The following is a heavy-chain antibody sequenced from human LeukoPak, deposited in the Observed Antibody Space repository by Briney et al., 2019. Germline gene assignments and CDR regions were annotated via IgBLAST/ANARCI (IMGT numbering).Heavy chain of an antibody. CDR3: ARAFRRVVVPAASDY. J-gene: IGHJ4*02. CDR2: INPNSGGT. D-gene: IGHD2-2*01. CDR1: GYTFTGYY. Sequence: ASVKVSRKASGYTFTGYYMHWVRQAPGQGLEWMGWINPNSGGTNYAQKFQGRVTMTRDTSISTAYMELSRLRSDDTAVYYCARAFRRVVVPAASDYWGQGTLVTVSS. V-gene: IGHV1-2*02.